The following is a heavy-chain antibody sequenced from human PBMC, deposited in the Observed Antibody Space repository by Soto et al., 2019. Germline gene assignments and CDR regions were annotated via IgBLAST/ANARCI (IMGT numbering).Heavy chain of an antibody. J-gene: IGHJ4*02. CDR2: ISYDGSNQ. D-gene: IGHD3-10*01. CDR3: AKDTGADY. V-gene: IGHV3-30*18. Sequence: QVQLVESGGGVVQPRRSLRLSCAASGFTFSSYGMYWVRQAPGKGLEWVARISYDGSNQFYGDSVKGRFTISRDNSKNTLYLQMNSLRSEDTAVYYCAKDTGADYWGQGTLVTVSS. CDR1: GFTFSSYG.